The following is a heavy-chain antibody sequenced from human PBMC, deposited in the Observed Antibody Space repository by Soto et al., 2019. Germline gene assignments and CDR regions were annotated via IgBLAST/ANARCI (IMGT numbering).Heavy chain of an antibody. V-gene: IGHV4-59*01. CDR3: AGSLPGIAAAGGDYGMDV. Sequence: ETLSLTCTVSGGSISSYYWSWIRQPPGKGLEWIGYIYYSGSTNYNPSLKSRVTISVDTSKNQFSLKLSSVTAADTAVYYCAGSLPGIAAAGGDYGMDVWGQGTTVTVSS. D-gene: IGHD6-13*01. CDR2: IYYSGST. CDR1: GGSISSYY. J-gene: IGHJ6*02.